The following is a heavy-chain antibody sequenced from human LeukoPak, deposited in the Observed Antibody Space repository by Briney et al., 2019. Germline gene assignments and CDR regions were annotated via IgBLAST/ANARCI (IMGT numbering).Heavy chain of an antibody. V-gene: IGHV3-21*01. D-gene: IGHD4-23*01. CDR2: INSGSVYM. J-gene: IGHJ4*02. Sequence: GGSLTLSCAASGFSFSTYSMTWVRQAPGKGLEWISTINSGSVYMYYGESVKGRFTISRANADNSLYLQMNSLRVEDTAVYYCARDPSREYGVTPDYWGQGNLATVSS. CDR3: ARDPSREYGVTPDY. CDR1: GFSFSTYS.